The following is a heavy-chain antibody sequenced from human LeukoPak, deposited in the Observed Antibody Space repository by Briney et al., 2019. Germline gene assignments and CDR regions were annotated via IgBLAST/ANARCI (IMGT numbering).Heavy chain of an antibody. V-gene: IGHV3-23*01. CDR1: GFSFSNYG. Sequence: PGGSLRLSCGASGFSFSNYGMSWVRQAPGEGLEWVSAISDSTWYADSVKGRFTISRDSSQNTVYLQMNSLRAEDTAVYYCAKDRRSYGGTSFDSWGQGTLVTVSS. J-gene: IGHJ4*02. CDR3: AKDRRSYGGTSFDS. D-gene: IGHD4-23*01. CDR2: ISDST.